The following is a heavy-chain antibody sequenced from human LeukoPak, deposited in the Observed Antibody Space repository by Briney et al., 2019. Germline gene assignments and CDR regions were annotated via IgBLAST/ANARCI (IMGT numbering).Heavy chain of an antibody. CDR2: IFYSGST. CDR3: ARGPYSYDSSGAFDI. D-gene: IGHD3-22*01. V-gene: IGHV4-39*07. J-gene: IGHJ3*02. Sequence: SETLSLTCTVSGGSISTSSYYWGWVRQPPGKGLEWIGNIFYSGSTYYSPSLKSRVTISVDTSKNQFSLKLSSVTAADTAVYFCARGPYSYDSSGAFDIWGQGTMVTVSS. CDR1: GGSISTSSYY.